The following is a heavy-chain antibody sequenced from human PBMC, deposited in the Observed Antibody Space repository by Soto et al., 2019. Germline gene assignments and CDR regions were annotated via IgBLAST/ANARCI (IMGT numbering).Heavy chain of an antibody. V-gene: IGHV3-30*03. Sequence: QVQLVESGGGVVPPRRSLKLSCIASGFAFGSHGMHWVRQVSGKGLEWVAVISHDGQNQYYRESVKGRFTISRDNSKNSLFLEVHSLRVEDTAVYYCARERADIVVAPVATSGMDVWGQGTAVTVSS. D-gene: IGHD2-2*01. CDR1: GFAFGSHG. CDR3: ARERADIVVAPVATSGMDV. J-gene: IGHJ6*02. CDR2: ISHDGQNQ.